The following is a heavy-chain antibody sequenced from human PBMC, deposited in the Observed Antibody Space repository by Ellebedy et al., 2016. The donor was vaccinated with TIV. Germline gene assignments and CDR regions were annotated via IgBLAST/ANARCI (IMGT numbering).Heavy chain of an antibody. Sequence: SVKVSXXASGGTFSSYAISWVRQAPGQGLEWMGGIIPIFGTANYAQKFQGRVTITADKSTSTAYMELSSLRSEDTAVYYCSRRGRCGGDCQPSDHWGQGTLVTVSS. J-gene: IGHJ4*02. V-gene: IGHV1-69*06. D-gene: IGHD2-21*02. CDR2: IIPIFGTA. CDR1: GGTFSSYA. CDR3: SRRGRCGGDCQPSDH.